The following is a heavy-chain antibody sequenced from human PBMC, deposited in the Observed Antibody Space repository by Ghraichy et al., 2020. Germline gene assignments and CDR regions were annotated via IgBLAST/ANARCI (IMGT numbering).Heavy chain of an antibody. J-gene: IGHJ6*02. CDR1: GFTFTSYA. CDR3: ARVFYVMDV. Sequence: GGSLRLSCAASGFTFTSYAMSWVRQAPGKGLEWVSIICRSGDDTNYADSVKGRFTISRDDSKNTLSLQMNSLRAEDTAVYYCARVFYVMDVWGQGTTVTVSS. V-gene: IGHV3-23*01. CDR2: ICRSGDDT.